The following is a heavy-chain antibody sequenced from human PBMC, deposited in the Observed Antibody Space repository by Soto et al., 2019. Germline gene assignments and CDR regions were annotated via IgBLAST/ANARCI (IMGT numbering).Heavy chain of an antibody. D-gene: IGHD3-10*01. CDR2: MNEYGSER. CDR3: ARATGADKEDY. CDR1: GFTFSSYC. J-gene: IGHJ4*02. Sequence: RGSLRLSCSASGFTFSSYCMSWLRQAPGKGLEWVASMNEYGSERYYVDSVKGRLTISRDNAKNSLYLQMNSLRAEDTAVYYCARATGADKEDYWGQGTLVTVSS. V-gene: IGHV3-7*04.